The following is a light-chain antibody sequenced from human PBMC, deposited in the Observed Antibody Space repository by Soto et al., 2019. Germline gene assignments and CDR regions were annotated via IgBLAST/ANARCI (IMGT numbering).Light chain of an antibody. CDR2: AAS. CDR3: QKYNTAPQT. J-gene: IGKJ1*01. Sequence: DIQMTQSPSSLSASVGDRVTITCRASQGIIDYVAWFQQKPGKAPKLLIYAASTPQSGVPSRFSGSGSGTDFTLTISSLQPEDVATYYYQKYNTAPQTFVQGTKVEIK. V-gene: IGKV1-27*01. CDR1: QGIIDY.